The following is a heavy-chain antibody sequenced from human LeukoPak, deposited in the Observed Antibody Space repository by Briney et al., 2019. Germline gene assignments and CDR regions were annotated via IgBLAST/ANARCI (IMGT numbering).Heavy chain of an antibody. D-gene: IGHD3-9*01. Sequence: GGSLRLSCAASGFTFSSYAMSWIRRAPGKGLEWVSAISGSGGSTYYADSVKGRFTISRDNSKNTLYLQMNSLRAEDTAVYYCAKSSLVLRYFDWTPDYWGQGTLVTVSS. V-gene: IGHV3-23*01. CDR1: GFTFSSYA. CDR3: AKSSLVLRYFDWTPDY. J-gene: IGHJ4*02. CDR2: ISGSGGST.